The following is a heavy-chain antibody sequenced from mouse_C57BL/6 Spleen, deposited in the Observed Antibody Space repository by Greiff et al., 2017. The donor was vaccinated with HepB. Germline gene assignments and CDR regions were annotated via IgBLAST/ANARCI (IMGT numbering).Heavy chain of an antibody. Sequence: QVQLQQSGAELVRPGSSVKLSCKASGYTFTSYWMDWVMQRPGQGLEWIGNIYPSDSETHYNQKFKDKATLTVDKSSSTAYMQLSSLTSEDSAVYYCARADYYGSGVFLAYSCQGTLVTVSA. CDR1: GYTFTSYW. J-gene: IGHJ3*01. CDR3: ARADYYGSGVFLAY. CDR2: IYPSDSET. D-gene: IGHD1-1*01. V-gene: IGHV1-61*01.